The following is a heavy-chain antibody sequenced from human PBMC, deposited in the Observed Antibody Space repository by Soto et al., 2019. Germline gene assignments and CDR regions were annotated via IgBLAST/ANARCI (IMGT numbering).Heavy chain of an antibody. D-gene: IGHD1-26*01. CDR1: GFTFSSYA. CDR2: ISGSGGST. Sequence: EVQLLESGGGLVQPGGSLRLSCAASGFTFSSYAMRWVRQAPGKGLEWVSAISGSGGSTYYADSVKGRFTISRDNSKNTLYLQMNSLRAEDTAVYYCTRRGSGSYYDYWGQGTLVIVSS. CDR3: TRRGSGSYYDY. J-gene: IGHJ4*02. V-gene: IGHV3-23*01.